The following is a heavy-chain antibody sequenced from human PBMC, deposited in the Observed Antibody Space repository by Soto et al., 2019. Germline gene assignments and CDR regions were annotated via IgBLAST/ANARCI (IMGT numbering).Heavy chain of an antibody. V-gene: IGHV4-30-2*01. Sequence: SQTLSLPRAVSGCPLSRGGYPLCWIRPPPRKGLEWMGYIYHSVSTYYNPSLKSRVTVSIDRSKDQFSLELSSVTAADTAVYFCARGWNCARNSCYFDYWGQGILVTVSS. J-gene: IGHJ4*02. CDR1: GCPLSRGGYP. CDR2: IYHSVST. CDR3: ARGWNCARNSCYFDY. D-gene: IGHD2-2*01.